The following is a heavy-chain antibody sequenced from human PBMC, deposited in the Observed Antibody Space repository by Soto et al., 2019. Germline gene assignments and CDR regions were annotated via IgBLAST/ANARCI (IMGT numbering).Heavy chain of an antibody. CDR1: GFTFSSYS. Sequence: GGSLRLSCAASGFTFSSYSMNWVRQAPGKGLEWVSYISSSSSTIYYADSVKGRFTISRDNAKNSQYLQMNSLRDEDTAVYYCARIKAVAGSFDYWSQGTLVTVSS. V-gene: IGHV3-48*02. J-gene: IGHJ4*02. CDR3: ARIKAVAGSFDY. D-gene: IGHD6-19*01. CDR2: ISSSSSTI.